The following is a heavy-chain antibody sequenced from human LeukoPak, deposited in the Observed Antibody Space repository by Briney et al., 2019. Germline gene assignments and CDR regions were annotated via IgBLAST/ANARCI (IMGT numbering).Heavy chain of an antibody. CDR1: GFTFSNAW. V-gene: IGHV3-15*01. D-gene: IGHD2-2*01. CDR3: SGDCSSTSCPGY. J-gene: IGHJ4*02. CDR2: IKSKTDGGTT. Sequence: GGSLRLSCAVSGFTFSNAWMSWVRQAPGKGLEWVGRIKSKTDGGTTDYAAPVKGRFTISRDDSKNTLYLQMNSLKTEDTAVYYCSGDCSSTSCPGYWGQGTLVTVSS.